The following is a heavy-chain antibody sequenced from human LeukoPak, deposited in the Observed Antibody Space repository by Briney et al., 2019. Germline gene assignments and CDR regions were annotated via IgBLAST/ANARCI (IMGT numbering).Heavy chain of an antibody. D-gene: IGHD3-22*01. J-gene: IGHJ4*02. CDR1: GYTFTGYY. V-gene: IGHV1-69*13. CDR3: ARDAAIFDSSGYYYLW. CDR2: IIPIFGTA. Sequence: ASVKVSCKASGYTFTGYYMHWVRQAPGQGPEWMGGIIPIFGTANYAQKFQGRVTITADESTSTAYMELRSLRPEDTAVYYCARDAAIFDSSGYYYLWWGQGTLVTVSS.